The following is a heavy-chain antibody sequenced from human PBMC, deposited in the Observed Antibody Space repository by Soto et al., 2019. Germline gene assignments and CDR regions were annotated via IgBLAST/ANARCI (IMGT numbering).Heavy chain of an antibody. CDR2: IYYSVNT. CDR1: GGSIRSGGYY. Sequence: TLSLTCTVSGGSIRSGGYYWSWVRQNPRRGLEWIGNIYYSVNTYYNPSLKSRLTISVDTSKNQFSLNLSSVTAADTAVYYCARDRLMATAGTARHYFGLDVWGQGTTVTVSS. J-gene: IGHJ6*02. D-gene: IGHD5-18*01. V-gene: IGHV4-31*03. CDR3: ARDRLMATAGTARHYFGLDV.